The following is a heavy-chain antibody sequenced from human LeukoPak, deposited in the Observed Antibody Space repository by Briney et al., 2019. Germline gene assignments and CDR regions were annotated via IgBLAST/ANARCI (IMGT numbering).Heavy chain of an antibody. V-gene: IGHV3-23*01. J-gene: IGHJ4*02. CDR2: ISGSGGST. CDR1: GFTFSSYA. Sequence: GGSLRLSCAASGFTFSSYAMSWVRQAPGKGLEWVSAISGSGGSTYYADSVKGRFAISRDNSKNTLYLQMNSLRAEDTAVYFCAKRGLTGTKEFDYWGQGTLVTVSS. D-gene: IGHD1-7*01. CDR3: AKRGLTGTKEFDY.